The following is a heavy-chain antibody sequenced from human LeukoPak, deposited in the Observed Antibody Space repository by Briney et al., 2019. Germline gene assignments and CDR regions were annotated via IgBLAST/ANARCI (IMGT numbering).Heavy chain of an antibody. Sequence: SETLSLTCTVSGGSISSGDYYWSWIRQPPGKGLEWIGYIYHSGSTYYNPSLKSRVTIPVDTSKNQFSLKLSSVTAADTAVYYCARALRGVDYWGQGTLVTVSS. CDR2: IYHSGST. J-gene: IGHJ4*02. CDR3: ARALRGVDY. CDR1: GGSISSGDYY. V-gene: IGHV4-30-2*01.